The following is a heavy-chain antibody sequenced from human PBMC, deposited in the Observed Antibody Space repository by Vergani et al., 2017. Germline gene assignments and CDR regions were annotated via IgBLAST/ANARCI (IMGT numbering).Heavy chain of an antibody. Sequence: QVQLVQSGAEVKKPGASVKVSCKASGYTFTSYYMHWVRQAPGQGLEWMGIINPSGGSTSYAQKFQGRVTMTRDTSTSTVYMELSSLRSEDTAVYYWARDRYPRRYSSSWYGSATTFDYWGQGTLVTVSS. D-gene: IGHD6-13*01. CDR1: GYTFTSYY. CDR3: ARDRYPRRYSSSWYGSATTFDY. CDR2: INPSGGST. V-gene: IGHV1-46*01. J-gene: IGHJ4*02.